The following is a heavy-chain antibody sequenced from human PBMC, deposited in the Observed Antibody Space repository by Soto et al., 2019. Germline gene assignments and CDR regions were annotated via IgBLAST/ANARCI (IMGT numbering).Heavy chain of an antibody. J-gene: IGHJ5*02. V-gene: IGHV3-23*01. CDR3: AKVAQSGVVIEYFDP. CDR1: GFTFANVG. Sequence: LSLSCGGSGFTFANVGMGWVRQAPGKGLYWVSGISSSGRRTYYADSVKGRLTIDRDNCKSTLYLQMDSLRADDTAVYYCAKVAQSGVVIEYFDPWGQGSLVTVSS. CDR2: ISSSGRRT. D-gene: IGHD3-3*01.